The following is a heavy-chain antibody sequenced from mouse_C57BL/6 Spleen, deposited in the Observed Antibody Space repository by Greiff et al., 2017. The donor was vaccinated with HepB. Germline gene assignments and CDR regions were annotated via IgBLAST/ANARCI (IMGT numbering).Heavy chain of an antibody. CDR2: INPNNGGT. CDR3: ARRAHYFYGSMDY. CDR1: GYTFTDYN. J-gene: IGHJ4*01. V-gene: IGHV1-22*01. D-gene: IGHD1-1*01. Sequence: EVQLQQSGPELVKPGASVKMSCKASGYTFTDYNMHWVKQSHGKSLEWIGYINPNNGGTSYNQKFKGKATLTVNKSSSTAYMELRSLTSEDSAVYYCARRAHYFYGSMDYWGQGTSVTVSS.